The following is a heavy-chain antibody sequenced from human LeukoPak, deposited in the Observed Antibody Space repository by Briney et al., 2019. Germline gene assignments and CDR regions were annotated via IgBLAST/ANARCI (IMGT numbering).Heavy chain of an antibody. Sequence: GGSLRLSCAASGFTFSSYSMNWVRQAPGKGLELVSSISSSSSYIYYADSVKGRFTISRDNAKNSLYLQMNSLRAEDTAVYYCARELLWFGETFGYMDVWGKGTTVTISS. D-gene: IGHD3-10*01. V-gene: IGHV3-21*01. J-gene: IGHJ6*03. CDR3: ARELLWFGETFGYMDV. CDR1: GFTFSSYS. CDR2: ISSSSSYI.